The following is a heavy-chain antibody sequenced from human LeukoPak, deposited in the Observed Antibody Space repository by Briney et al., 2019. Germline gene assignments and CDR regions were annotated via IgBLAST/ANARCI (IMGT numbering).Heavy chain of an antibody. CDR1: GGSISNYY. D-gene: IGHD6-6*01. CDR2: IYYSGST. J-gene: IGHJ6*03. V-gene: IGHV4-59*01. CDR3: ARDWGVSARPGYMDV. Sequence: SETLSLTCTVSGGSISNYYWSWIRQPPGKGLEWIGNIYYSGSTKYNPSLKSRVTISVDTSKNQFSLRLSSVTAADTAVYYCARDWGVSARPGYMDVWGKGTTVTVSS.